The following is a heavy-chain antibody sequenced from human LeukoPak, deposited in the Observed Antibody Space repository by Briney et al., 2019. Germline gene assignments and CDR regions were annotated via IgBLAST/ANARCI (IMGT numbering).Heavy chain of an antibody. CDR3: ARGKGPYYFDY. CDR1: GFTFSSYG. V-gene: IGHV3-33*01. CDR2: IWYDGSNK. J-gene: IGHJ4*02. Sequence: PGGSLRLSCAASGFTFSSYGMHWVRQAPGKGLEWVAVIWYDGSNKYYADSVKGRFTISRDNSKNTLYLQMNSLRAEDTAVYYCARGKGPYYFDYWGQGTLLTVSS.